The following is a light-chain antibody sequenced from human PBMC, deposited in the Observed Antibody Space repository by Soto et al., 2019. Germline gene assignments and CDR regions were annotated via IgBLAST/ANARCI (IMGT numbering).Light chain of an antibody. CDR2: MSS. V-gene: IGLV1-44*01. J-gene: IGLJ7*01. CDR1: SSNIGSNT. Sequence: QSVLTQSPSASGTPGQRVTISCSGSSSNIGSNTVNWYQQLPGTAPKLLIDMSSHRPSGVPDRFSGSMYGSSASLAISGLQSEDEAPYYCAAWDDSLNGVVFGGGTQLTVL. CDR3: AAWDDSLNGVV.